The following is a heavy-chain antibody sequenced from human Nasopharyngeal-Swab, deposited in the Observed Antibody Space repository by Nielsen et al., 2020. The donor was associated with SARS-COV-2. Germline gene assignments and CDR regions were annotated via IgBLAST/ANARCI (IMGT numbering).Heavy chain of an antibody. D-gene: IGHD5-12*01. CDR2: FYPADSDS. J-gene: IGHJ4*02. V-gene: IGHV5-51*01. CDR3: ARGAGSGYYVTFDY. Sequence: GGSLRLSCKGSGYTFTNYWIGWVRQMPGKGLEWMGIFYPADSDSRYGPSFQGHVTISADKSIDTAYLQWNSLKASDTAMYYCARGAGSGYYVTFDYWGQGTLLTVSS. CDR1: GYTFTNYW.